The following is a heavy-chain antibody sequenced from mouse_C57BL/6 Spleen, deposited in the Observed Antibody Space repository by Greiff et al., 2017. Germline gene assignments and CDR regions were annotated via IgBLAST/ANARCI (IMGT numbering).Heavy chain of an antibody. V-gene: IGHV1-82*01. CDR1: GYAFSSSW. J-gene: IGHJ1*03. Sequence: VQLQQSGPELVKPGASVKISCKASGYAFSSSWMNWVKQRPGKGLEWIGRIYPGDGDTNYNGKFKGKATLTADKSSSTAYMQLSSLTSEDSAVYFCARLPARLPCDFDVWGTGTTVTVSS. D-gene: IGHD2-1*01. CDR3: ARLPARLPCDFDV. CDR2: IYPGDGDT.